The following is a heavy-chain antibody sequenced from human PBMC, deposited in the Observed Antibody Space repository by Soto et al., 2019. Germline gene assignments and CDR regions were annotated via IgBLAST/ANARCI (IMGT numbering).Heavy chain of an antibody. D-gene: IGHD3-9*01. CDR2: INHSGST. V-gene: IGHV4-34*01. CDR1: GGSFSGYY. Sequence: SETLSLTCAVYGGSFSGYYWSWIRQPPGKGLEWIGEINHSGSTNYNPSLKSRVTISVDTSKNQFSLKLSSVTAADTAVYYCARGYYDILTGYFSFYYYGMDVWGQGTTVTVSS. J-gene: IGHJ6*02. CDR3: ARGYYDILTGYFSFYYYGMDV.